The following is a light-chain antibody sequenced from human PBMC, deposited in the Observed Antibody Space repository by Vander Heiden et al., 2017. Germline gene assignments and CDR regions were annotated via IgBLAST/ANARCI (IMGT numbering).Light chain of an antibody. Sequence: DIKLTPSPSFLSASVRDRVNITCRASQGISSYLAWYQQKPGKAPNLLIYTASTLQSGVPSRFSGSGSGTEFTLTISSLQPEDFATYYCQQLNSYPRTFGQGTKLEIK. J-gene: IGKJ2*01. CDR1: QGISSY. CDR3: QQLNSYPRT. V-gene: IGKV1-9*01. CDR2: TAS.